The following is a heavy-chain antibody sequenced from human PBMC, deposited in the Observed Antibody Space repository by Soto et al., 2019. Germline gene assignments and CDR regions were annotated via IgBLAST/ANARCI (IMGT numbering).Heavy chain of an antibody. J-gene: IGHJ5*02. Sequence: PSETLSLTCAVSGYSISSGYFWAWIRQPPGKGLELIGSIYHSGITHYNPSLKSRVIISVDTSKNQFFLKLSSVTATDTAVYYCARVRLLGDVILVPAPINWIDPWGQGTLVTVSS. CDR3: ARVRLLGDVILVPAPINWIDP. D-gene: IGHD2-2*01. CDR2: IYHSGIT. V-gene: IGHV4-38-2*01. CDR1: GYSISSGYF.